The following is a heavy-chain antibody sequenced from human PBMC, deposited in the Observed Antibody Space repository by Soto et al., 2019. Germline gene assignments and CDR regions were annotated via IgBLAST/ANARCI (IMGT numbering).Heavy chain of an antibody. CDR1: GLSLSTSGVC. CDR2: IYWDDDK. V-gene: IGHV2-5*02. Sequence: QIPLKESGPTLVKPNQTLTLTCTFSGLSLSTSGVCVGWIRQPPGKALEWLALIYWDDDKRYSPSLKSRLTITKDTSKDQVVLTMTNMDPVDTAPYYCAHRGRTMVRGVLFDYWGQGTLVTVSS. CDR3: AHRGRTMVRGVLFDY. J-gene: IGHJ4*02. D-gene: IGHD3-10*01.